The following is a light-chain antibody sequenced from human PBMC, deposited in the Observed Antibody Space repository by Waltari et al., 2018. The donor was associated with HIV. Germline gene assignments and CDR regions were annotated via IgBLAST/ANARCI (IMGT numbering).Light chain of an antibody. J-gene: IGKJ2*01. CDR3: LQHHTCPHV. Sequence: DIQMTQSPSSLPAFVGDRVTITCRASQGIGNNLAWYQQRPCIAARRLIYSASNLQNGVPSRFSGSGSGTDFTLTISSLEREDFASYYCLQHHTCPHVFGQGT. V-gene: IGKV1-17*01. CDR1: QGIGNN. CDR2: SAS.